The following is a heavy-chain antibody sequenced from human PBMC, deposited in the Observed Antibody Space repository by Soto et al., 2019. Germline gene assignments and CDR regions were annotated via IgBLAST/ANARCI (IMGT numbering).Heavy chain of an antibody. CDR1: GYTFTSYA. Sequence: ASVKVSCKASGYTFTSYAMHWVRQAPGQRLEWMGWINAGNGNTKYSKKFQGRVTITRDTSASTAYMELSSLRSEDTAVYYCAREITIFGPYYFDYWGQGTLVTVSS. D-gene: IGHD3-3*01. J-gene: IGHJ4*02. CDR2: INAGNGNT. CDR3: AREITIFGPYYFDY. V-gene: IGHV1-3*01.